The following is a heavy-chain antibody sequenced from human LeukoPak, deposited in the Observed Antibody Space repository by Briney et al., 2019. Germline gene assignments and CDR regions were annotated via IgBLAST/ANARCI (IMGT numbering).Heavy chain of an antibody. D-gene: IGHD5-24*01. Sequence: SETLSLTCTVSGDSISSYYWSWIRQPPGKGLEWIGYIYYSGSTNYNPSLKSRVTISVDTSKNQFSLKLTSVTAADTAVYYCARLGNRDGYNYFLDYWGQGILVTVSS. CDR3: ARLGNRDGYNYFLDY. V-gene: IGHV4-59*08. J-gene: IGHJ4*02. CDR1: GDSISSYY. CDR2: IYYSGST.